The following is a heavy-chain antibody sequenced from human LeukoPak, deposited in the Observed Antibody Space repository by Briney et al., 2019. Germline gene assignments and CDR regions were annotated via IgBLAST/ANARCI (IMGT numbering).Heavy chain of an antibody. CDR2: ICPGDSDT. Sequence: GESLKISCKGSGYTFITYWIGWVRQMPGKGLEWMGIICPGDSDTRYSPSFQGQVTISADKSITTAYLQWNSLKASDTAMYYCARPDDYGGKPSAFDIWGQGTMVTVSS. J-gene: IGHJ3*02. V-gene: IGHV5-51*01. D-gene: IGHD4-23*01. CDR1: GYTFITYW. CDR3: ARPDDYGGKPSAFDI.